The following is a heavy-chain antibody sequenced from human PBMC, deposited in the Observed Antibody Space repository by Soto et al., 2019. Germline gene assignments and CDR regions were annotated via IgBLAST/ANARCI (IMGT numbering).Heavy chain of an antibody. CDR1: GFTFGDYA. D-gene: IGHD3-9*01. J-gene: IGHJ6*03. Sequence: GGSLRLSCTASGFTFGDYAMSWFRQAPGKGLEWVGFIRSKAYGGTTEYAASVKGRFTISRDDSKSIAYLQMNSLKTEDTAVYYCTSDTDKPSRVYYYYYMDVWGKGTTVTVSS. V-gene: IGHV3-49*03. CDR3: TSDTDKPSRVYYYYYMDV. CDR2: IRSKAYGGTT.